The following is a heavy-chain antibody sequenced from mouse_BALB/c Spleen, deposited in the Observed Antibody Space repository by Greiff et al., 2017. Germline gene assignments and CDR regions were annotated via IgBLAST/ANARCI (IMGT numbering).Heavy chain of an antibody. V-gene: IGHV1S29*02. Sequence: EESGPELVKPGASVKISCKASGYTFTDYNMHWVKQSHGKSLEWIGYIHPYNGGTGYNQKFKSKATLTVDNSSSTAYMELRSLTSEDSAVYYCARRIYYDYDEDYAMDYWGQGTSVTVSS. D-gene: IGHD2-4*01. J-gene: IGHJ4*01. CDR1: GYTFTDYN. CDR2: IHPYNGGT. CDR3: ARRIYYDYDEDYAMDY.